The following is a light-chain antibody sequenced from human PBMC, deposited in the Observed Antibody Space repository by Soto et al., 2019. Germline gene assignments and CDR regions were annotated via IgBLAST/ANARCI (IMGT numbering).Light chain of an antibody. V-gene: IGKV1-5*01. CDR2: DAS. Sequence: DIQVTQSPPTLSASVGDRVTITCRASQTISTWMAWYQQKPGKAPKLLVYDASTLQSGVASRFSGSGSGTEFTLIISGLQPDDSATYYCQQYYSPPYTFGQGTKLEIK. CDR1: QTISTW. J-gene: IGKJ2*01. CDR3: QQYYSPPYT.